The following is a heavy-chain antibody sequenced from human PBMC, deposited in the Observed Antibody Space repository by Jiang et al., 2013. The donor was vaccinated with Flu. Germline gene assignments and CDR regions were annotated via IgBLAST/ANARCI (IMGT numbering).Heavy chain of an antibody. Sequence: GAEVKKPGESLKISCKGSGYSFTSYWIGWVRQMPGKGLEWMGIIYPGDSDTRYSPSFQGQVTISADKSISTAYLQWSSLKASDTAMYYCATQATSYGDYVGGYGNWGQGTMVTVSS. D-gene: IGHD4-17*01. J-gene: IGHJ3*01. CDR3: ATQATSYGDYVGGYGN. CDR1: GYSFTSYW. CDR2: IYPGDSDT. V-gene: IGHV5-51*01.